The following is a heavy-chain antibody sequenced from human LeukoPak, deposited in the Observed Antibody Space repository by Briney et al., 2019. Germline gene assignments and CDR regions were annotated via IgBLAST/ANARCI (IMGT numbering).Heavy chain of an antibody. CDR3: AKMGGYFDWLMAHFDY. V-gene: IGHV3-23*01. J-gene: IGHJ4*02. D-gene: IGHD3-9*01. CDR1: GFTFSSYA. CDR2: ISGSGGST. Sequence: GGSLRLSCAASGFTFSSYAMSWVRQAPGKGLEWVSAISGSGGSTYYADSVKGRFTFSRDNSKNTLYLQMNSLRAEDTAVYYCAKMGGYFDWLMAHFDYWGQGTLVTVSS.